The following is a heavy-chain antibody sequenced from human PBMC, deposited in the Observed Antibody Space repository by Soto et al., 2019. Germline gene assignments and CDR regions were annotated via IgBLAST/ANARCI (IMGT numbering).Heavy chain of an antibody. Sequence: GGSLRLSCAASGFTFDDYAMHWVRQAPGKGLEWVSGISWNSGSIGYADSVKGRFTISRDNAKNSLYLQMNSLRAEDTALYYCAKDIGLWFGELLSNPFDYWGQGTLVTVSS. D-gene: IGHD3-10*01. CDR1: GFTFDDYA. CDR3: AKDIGLWFGELLSNPFDY. J-gene: IGHJ4*02. V-gene: IGHV3-9*01. CDR2: ISWNSGSI.